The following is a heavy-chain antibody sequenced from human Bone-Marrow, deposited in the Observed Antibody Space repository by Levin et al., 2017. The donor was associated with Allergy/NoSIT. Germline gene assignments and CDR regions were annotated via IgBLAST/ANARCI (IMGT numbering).Heavy chain of an antibody. CDR3: TTDLGYCSSTSCRNYYYYGMDV. CDR2: IKSKTDGGTT. CDR1: GFTFSNAW. D-gene: IGHD2-2*01. V-gene: IGHV3-15*01. J-gene: IGHJ6*02. Sequence: LSLTCAASGFTFSNAWMSWVRQAPGKGLEWVGRIKSKTDGGTTDYAAPVKGRFTISRDDSKNTLYLQMNSLKTEDTAVYYCTTDLGYCSSTSCRNYYYYGMDVWGQGTTVTVSS.